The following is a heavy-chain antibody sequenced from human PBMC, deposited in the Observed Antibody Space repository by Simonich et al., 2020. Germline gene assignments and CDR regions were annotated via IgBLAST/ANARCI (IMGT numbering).Heavy chain of an antibody. CDR1: GYSISSGYY. V-gene: IGHV4-38-2*01. CDR3: ARVGYSNYYYYGMDV. CDR2: SYHNGST. D-gene: IGHD6-13*01. J-gene: IGHJ6*02. Sequence: QVQLQESGPGLVKPSETLSLTCAVSGYSISSGYYWGWIRQPPGTGLEWIGSSYHNGSTHYNPSLKSRVTISVDTSKNQFSPKLSSVTAADTAVYYCARVGYSNYYYYGMDVWGQGTTVTVSS.